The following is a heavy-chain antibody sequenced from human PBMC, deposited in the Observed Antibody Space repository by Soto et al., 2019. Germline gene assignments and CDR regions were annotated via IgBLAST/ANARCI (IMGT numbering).Heavy chain of an antibody. Sequence: EVQLLESGGGLVQPGGSLRLSCAASGFTFSSYAMSWVRQAPGKGLEWVSGISGSDGSTYYADSVKGRFTISRDNSKNTLYLQMNSLRVEDTAVYYCARRTSGWYLDYWGQGTLVTVSS. D-gene: IGHD6-19*01. V-gene: IGHV3-23*01. CDR3: ARRTSGWYLDY. CDR2: ISGSDGST. J-gene: IGHJ4*02. CDR1: GFTFSSYA.